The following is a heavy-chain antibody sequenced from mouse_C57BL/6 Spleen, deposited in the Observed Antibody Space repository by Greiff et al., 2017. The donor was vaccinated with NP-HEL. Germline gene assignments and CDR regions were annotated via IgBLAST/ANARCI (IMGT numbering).Heavy chain of an antibody. Sequence: EVKLMESGGGLVKPGGSLKLSCAASGFTFSSYAMSWVRQTPEKRLAWVATISDGGSYTYYPDNVKGRFTISRDNAKNNLYLQMSHLKSEDTAMYYCARDQKLQYYFDYWGQGTTLTVSS. J-gene: IGHJ2*01. CDR2: ISDGGSYT. D-gene: IGHD1-1*01. CDR1: GFTFSSYA. V-gene: IGHV5-4*01. CDR3: ARDQKLQYYFDY.